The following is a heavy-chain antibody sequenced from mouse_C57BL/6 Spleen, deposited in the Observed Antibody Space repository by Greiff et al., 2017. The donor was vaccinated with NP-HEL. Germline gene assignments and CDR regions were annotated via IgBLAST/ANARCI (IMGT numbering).Heavy chain of an antibody. CDR3: ARDTVAAGYFDV. V-gene: IGHV5-17*01. CDR2: ISSGSSTI. D-gene: IGHD1-1*01. CDR1: GFNFSDYG. Sequence: EVKLVESGGGLVKPGGSLKLSCAASGFNFSDYGMHWVRQAPEKGLEWVAYISSGSSTIYYADTVKGRFTISRDNAKNTLFLQMTSLRSEDTAMYYCARDTVAAGYFDVWGTGTTVTVSS. J-gene: IGHJ1*03.